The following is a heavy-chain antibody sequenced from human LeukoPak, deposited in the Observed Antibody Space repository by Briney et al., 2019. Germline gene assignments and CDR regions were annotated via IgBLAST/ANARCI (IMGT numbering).Heavy chain of an antibody. J-gene: IGHJ6*02. CDR3: AKDITDTPNYGMDV. V-gene: IGHV3-9*01. CDR2: ISWNSGSV. Sequence: GGSLRLSCAPSGFTFDDYAMHWARQAPGKGLEWVSGISWNSGSVGYADSVKGRFTISRDNAKNSLYLQMNSLRAEDTALYYCAKDITDTPNYGMDVWGQGTTVTVSS. CDR1: GFTFDDYA. D-gene: IGHD2-15*01.